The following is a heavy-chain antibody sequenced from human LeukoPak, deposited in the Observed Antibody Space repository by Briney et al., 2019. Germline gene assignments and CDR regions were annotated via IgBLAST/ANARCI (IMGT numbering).Heavy chain of an antibody. CDR2: IYPGDSDT. CDR3: ARSEMRFYDY. J-gene: IGHJ4*02. CDR1: GGTFSSYA. D-gene: IGHD5-24*01. Sequence: KVSCKASGGTFSSYAISWVRQMPGKGLEWMGIIYPGDSDTRYSPSFQGQVTISADKSISTAYLQWSSLKASDTAMYYCARSEMRFYDYWGQGTLVTVSS. V-gene: IGHV5-51*01.